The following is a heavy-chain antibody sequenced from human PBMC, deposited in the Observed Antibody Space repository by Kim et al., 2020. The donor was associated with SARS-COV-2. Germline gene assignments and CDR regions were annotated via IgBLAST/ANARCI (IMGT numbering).Heavy chain of an antibody. Sequence: SETLSLTCTVSGGSISSSSYYWGWIRQPPGKGLEWIGSIYYSGSTYYNPSLKSRVTISVDTSKNQFPLKLSSVTAADTAVYYCARHPPTGSYYGLGYWGQGTLVTVSS. J-gene: IGHJ4*02. CDR3: ARHPPTGSYYGLGY. V-gene: IGHV4-39*01. CDR2: IYYSGST. D-gene: IGHD1-26*01. CDR1: GGSISSSSYY.